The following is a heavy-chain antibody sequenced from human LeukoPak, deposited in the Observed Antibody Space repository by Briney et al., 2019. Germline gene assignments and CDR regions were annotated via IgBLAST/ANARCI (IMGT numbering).Heavy chain of an antibody. V-gene: IGHV1-2*02. J-gene: IGHJ5*02. D-gene: IGHD6-19*01. CDR2: INPNSGGT. CDR3: ARVVAGNWFDP. Sequence: ASVKVSCKASGYTSTSYYMCWVRQAPGQGLEWMGIINPNSGGTNYAQKFQGRVTMTRDTSITTAYMELSRLRSDDTAVYYCARVVAGNWFDPWGQRTLVTVSS. CDR1: GYTSTSYY.